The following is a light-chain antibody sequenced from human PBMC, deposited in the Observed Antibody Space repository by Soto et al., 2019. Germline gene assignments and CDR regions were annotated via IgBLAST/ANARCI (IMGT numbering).Light chain of an antibody. CDR1: SSDVGGYNY. J-gene: IGLJ1*01. V-gene: IGLV2-11*01. Sequence: QSALTQPRSVSGSPGQSVAISCTGTSSDVGGYNYVSWYQQHPGKAPKLMIYDVNKRPSGVPDRFSGSKSGNTASLTVSGLQAEDEGTYYCSSYGGYNNVVFGTGTKVTVL. CDR3: SSYGGYNNVV. CDR2: DVN.